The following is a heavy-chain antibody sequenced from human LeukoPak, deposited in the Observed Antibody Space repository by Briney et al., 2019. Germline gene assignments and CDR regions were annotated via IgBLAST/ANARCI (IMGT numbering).Heavy chain of an antibody. Sequence: PSETLSLTCAVYGGSFSGYYWSCIRQPPGKGLEWIGEINHSGSTNYNPSLKSRVTISVDTSKNQFSLKLSSVTAADTAVYYCARGLTMVRGVIGDWGQGTLVTVSS. J-gene: IGHJ4*02. CDR3: ARGLTMVRGVIGD. D-gene: IGHD3-10*01. CDR2: INHSGST. V-gene: IGHV4-34*01. CDR1: GGSFSGYY.